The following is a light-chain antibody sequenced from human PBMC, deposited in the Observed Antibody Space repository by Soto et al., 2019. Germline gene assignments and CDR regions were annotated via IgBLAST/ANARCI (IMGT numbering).Light chain of an antibody. J-gene: IGKJ4*01. V-gene: IGKV3-20*01. CDR1: QSVSSSY. Sequence: EIVLTQSPGTLSLSPGERATLSCRASQSVSSSYLAWYQQKPGQAPRLLIHGASSRATGIPDRFSGSGSGTDFILTISRLEPEDFAVYYCQQYGSSPLTFGGGTKVDI. CDR3: QQYGSSPLT. CDR2: GAS.